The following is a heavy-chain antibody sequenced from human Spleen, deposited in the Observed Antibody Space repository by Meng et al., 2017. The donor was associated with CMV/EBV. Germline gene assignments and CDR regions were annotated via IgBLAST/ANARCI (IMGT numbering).Heavy chain of an antibody. J-gene: IGHJ4*02. D-gene: IGHD6-13*01. CDR3: AREYPQLAYFDY. Sequence: LSLTCAASGFTFSSYEMNWVRQAPGKGLEWVSYISSSGSTIYYADSVKGRFTISRDNAKNSLYLQMNSLRAEDTAVYYCAREYPQLAYFDYWGQGTLVTVSS. V-gene: IGHV3-48*03. CDR1: GFTFSSYE. CDR2: ISSSGSTI.